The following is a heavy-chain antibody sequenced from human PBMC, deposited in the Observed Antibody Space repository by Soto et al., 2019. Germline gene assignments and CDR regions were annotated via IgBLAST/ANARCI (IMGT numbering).Heavy chain of an antibody. CDR1: GGTFSSYA. D-gene: IGHD3-22*01. J-gene: IGHJ4*02. CDR3: ASQSSGYSDEFDY. V-gene: IGHV1-69*01. Sequence: QVQLVQSGAEVKKPGSSVKVSCKASGGTFSSYAISWVRQAPGQGLEWMGGIIPIFGTANYAQKFQGRVTMTADESTSTAYMEMSSLRSEDTAVYYCASQSSGYSDEFDYWGQGTMVTVSA. CDR2: IIPIFGTA.